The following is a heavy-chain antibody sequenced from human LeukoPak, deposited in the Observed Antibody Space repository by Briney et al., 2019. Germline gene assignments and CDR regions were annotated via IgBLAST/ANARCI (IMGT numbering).Heavy chain of an antibody. J-gene: IGHJ5*02. D-gene: IGHD3-10*01. Sequence: PGGSLRLSCAASGFTFSSYAMSWVRQAPGKGLEWVSYISSSSSTIYYADSVKGRFTISRDNAKNSLYLQMNSLRAEDTAVYYCARVGDYYGSGSYYRGPWGQGTLVTVSS. CDR1: GFTFSSYA. CDR2: ISSSSSTI. CDR3: ARVGDYYGSGSYYRGP. V-gene: IGHV3-48*01.